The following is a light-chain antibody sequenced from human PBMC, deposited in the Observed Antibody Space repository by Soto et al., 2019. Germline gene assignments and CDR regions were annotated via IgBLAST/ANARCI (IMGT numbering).Light chain of an antibody. CDR3: QQSYSTPRT. J-gene: IGKJ5*01. CDR1: QSISSY. CDR2: AAS. V-gene: IGKV1-39*01. Sequence: DIQMTQSPSSLSASVGDRVTITCRASQSISSYLNWYQQKPGKAPKLLIYAASSLQSGVPSRFSGSGSGTDFTLTISSLQPEDFETYYCQQSYSTPRTFGQGTRLDIX.